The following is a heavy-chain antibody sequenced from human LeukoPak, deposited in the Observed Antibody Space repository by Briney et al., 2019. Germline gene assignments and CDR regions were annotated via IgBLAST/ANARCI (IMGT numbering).Heavy chain of an antibody. CDR2: IYHSGST. D-gene: IGHD2-15*01. CDR3: ARDGPGCSGGSCLYYYYYYGMDV. Sequence: SETLSLTCAVSGGSISISNWWSWVRQPPGKGLEWIGEIYHSGSTNYNPSLKSRVTISVDKSKNQFSLKLSSVTAADTAVYYCARDGPGCSGGSCLYYYYYYGMDVWGKGTTVTVSS. CDR1: GGSISISNW. J-gene: IGHJ6*04. V-gene: IGHV4-4*02.